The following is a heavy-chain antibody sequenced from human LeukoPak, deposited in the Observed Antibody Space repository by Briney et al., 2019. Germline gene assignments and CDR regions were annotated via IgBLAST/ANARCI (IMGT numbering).Heavy chain of an antibody. CDR2: INPNSGGP. D-gene: IGHD6-13*01. J-gene: IGHJ4*02. CDR3: ARGVYIAAAQYGY. CDR1: GYTFTDYY. V-gene: IGHV1-2*02. Sequence: ASVTVSCKASGYTFTDYYIHWVRQAPGQGLEWMGWINPNSGGPNYAQKFQDRVTMTRDTSISTAYMELSSVTAADTAVYYCARGVYIAAAQYGYWGQGTLVTVSS.